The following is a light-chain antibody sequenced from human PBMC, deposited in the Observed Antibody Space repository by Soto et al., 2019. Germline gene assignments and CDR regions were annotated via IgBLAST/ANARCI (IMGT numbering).Light chain of an antibody. CDR2: DVN. V-gene: IGLV2-11*01. J-gene: IGLJ1*01. CDR1: SSDVGGYNY. Sequence: QSALTQPRSVSESPGQSVTISCTGTSSDVGGYNYVSWYQQHPGKAPKLMIYDVNKRPSGVPDRISGPKSGNTASLTISGLQAEDEADYYCCSYAGSYTYVFGTGTKLTVL. CDR3: CSYAGSYTYV.